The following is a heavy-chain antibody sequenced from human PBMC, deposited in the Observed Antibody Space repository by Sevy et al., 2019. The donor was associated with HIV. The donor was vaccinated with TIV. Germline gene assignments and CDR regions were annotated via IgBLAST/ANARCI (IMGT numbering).Heavy chain of an antibody. V-gene: IGHV3-21*01. CDR2: ISSSSSYI. CDR3: AREAVVVAALDY. Sequence: GGSLRLSCAASGFTFSSYSMNWVRQAPGKGLEWVSSISSSSSYIYYADSVKGRFPISRDNAKNSLYLQMNSLRAEDMAVYYCAREAVVVAALDYWGQGTLVTVSS. CDR1: GFTFSSYS. J-gene: IGHJ4*02. D-gene: IGHD2-15*01.